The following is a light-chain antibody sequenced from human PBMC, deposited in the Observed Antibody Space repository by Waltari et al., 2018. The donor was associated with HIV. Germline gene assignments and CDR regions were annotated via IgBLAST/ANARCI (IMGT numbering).Light chain of an antibody. J-gene: IGLJ3*02. CDR1: SSDAGGYDS. Sequence: QSALTQPRSVSGSPGQSVTISCTRSSSDAGGYDSLSWYLQHPGKVPKIIIYEVIKRPSGVPDRFSGSKSGNTASLTISGLQTEDEADYFCCSYAGTYTYVLFGGGTKLTVL. V-gene: IGLV2-11*01. CDR3: CSYAGTYTYVL. CDR2: EVI.